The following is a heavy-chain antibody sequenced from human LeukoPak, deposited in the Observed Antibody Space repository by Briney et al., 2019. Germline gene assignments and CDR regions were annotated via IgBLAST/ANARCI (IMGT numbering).Heavy chain of an antibody. Sequence: SETLSLTCTVSGGSISSYYWSWIRQPPGKGLEWIGYIYYSGSTNYNPSLKSRVTISVDTSKNQYSLKLSSVTAADTAVYYCARSPLRYSGGDAPLDYWGQGTLVTVSS. CDR3: ARSPLRYSGGDAPLDY. CDR2: IYYSGST. J-gene: IGHJ4*02. D-gene: IGHD3-9*01. CDR1: GGSISSYY. V-gene: IGHV4-59*01.